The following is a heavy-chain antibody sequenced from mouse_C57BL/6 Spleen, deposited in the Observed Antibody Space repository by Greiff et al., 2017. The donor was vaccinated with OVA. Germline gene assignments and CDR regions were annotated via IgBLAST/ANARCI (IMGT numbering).Heavy chain of an antibody. Sequence: QVQLKQPGAELVKPGASVKLSCKASGYTFTSYWMHWVKQRPGQGLEWIGMIHPNSGSTNYNEKFKSKATLTVDKSSSTAYMQLSSLTSEDSAVYYCARYYDGYTWFAYWGQGTLVTVSA. CDR3: ARYYDGYTWFAY. CDR2: IHPNSGST. CDR1: GYTFTSYW. V-gene: IGHV1-64*01. J-gene: IGHJ3*01. D-gene: IGHD2-3*01.